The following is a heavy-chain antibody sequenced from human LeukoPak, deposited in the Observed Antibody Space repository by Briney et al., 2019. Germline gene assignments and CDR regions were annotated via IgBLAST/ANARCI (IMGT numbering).Heavy chain of an antibody. CDR3: ARGGYCSSTSCYENYYYGMDV. Sequence: GRSLRLFCAASGFTFSSYEMNWVRQAPGKGLEWVSYISSSGSTIYYADSVKGRFTISRDNAKISLYLQMNSLRAEDTAVCYCARGGYCSSTSCYENYYYGMDVWGQGTTVTVSS. D-gene: IGHD2-2*01. J-gene: IGHJ6*02. CDR1: GFTFSSYE. V-gene: IGHV3-48*03. CDR2: ISSSGSTI.